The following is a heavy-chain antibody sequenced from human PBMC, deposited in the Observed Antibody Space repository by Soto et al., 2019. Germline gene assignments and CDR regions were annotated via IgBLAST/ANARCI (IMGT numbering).Heavy chain of an antibody. CDR1: GGSFSGYY. Sequence: SETLSLTCAVYGGSFSGYYWSWIRQPPGKGLEWIGEINHSGSTNYNPSVKSRVTISVDTSQNQFSLKLSSVTAADTAVYYCARGWMRAAAGTKLDPWGQGTLVTVSS. V-gene: IGHV4-34*01. J-gene: IGHJ5*02. CDR2: INHSGST. D-gene: IGHD6-13*01. CDR3: ARGWMRAAAGTKLDP.